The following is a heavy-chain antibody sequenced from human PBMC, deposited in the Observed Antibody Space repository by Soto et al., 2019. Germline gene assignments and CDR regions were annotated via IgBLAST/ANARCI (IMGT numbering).Heavy chain of an antibody. J-gene: IGHJ4*01. CDR3: ARGGYYYENSGQNAYDY. CDR1: GGSISSGGYY. Sequence: LSLTCTVSGGSISSGGYYWSWIRQHPGKGLEWIGYIYYGGSTYYNPSLKSRATISGDTSKNQFSLKLSSVTAADTAVYYCARGGYYYENSGQNAYDYWGQGILVTISS. V-gene: IGHV4-31*03. D-gene: IGHD3-22*01. CDR2: IYYGGST.